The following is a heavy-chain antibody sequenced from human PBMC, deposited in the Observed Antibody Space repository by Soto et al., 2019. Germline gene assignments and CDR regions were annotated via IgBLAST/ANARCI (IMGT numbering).Heavy chain of an antibody. J-gene: IGHJ6*02. V-gene: IGHV3-21*01. CDR2: ISSSSSYI. Sequence: EVQLVESGGGLVKPGGSLRLSCAASGFTFSSYSMNWVRQAPGKGLEWVSSISSSSSYIYYADSVKGRFTISRDNAKNSLYLQMNSLRAEDTAVYYCARGTDFDCLSHYYYYGMDVWGQGTTVTVSS. CDR3: ARGTDFDCLSHYYYYGMDV. CDR1: GFTFSSYS. D-gene: IGHD3-9*01.